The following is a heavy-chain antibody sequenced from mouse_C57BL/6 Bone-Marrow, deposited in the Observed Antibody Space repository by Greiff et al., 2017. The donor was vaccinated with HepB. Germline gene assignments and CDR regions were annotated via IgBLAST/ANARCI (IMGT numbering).Heavy chain of an antibody. CDR3: ARHYDYFYAMDY. Sequence: EVQLVESGGGLVQPGGSLKLSCAASGFTFSDYGMAWVRQAPRKGPEWVAFISNLAYSIYYADTVTGRFTISRENAKNTLYLEMSSLRSEDTAMYYCARHYDYFYAMDYWGQGTSVTVSS. D-gene: IGHD2-4*01. CDR1: GFTFSDYG. CDR2: ISNLAYSI. V-gene: IGHV5-15*01. J-gene: IGHJ4*01.